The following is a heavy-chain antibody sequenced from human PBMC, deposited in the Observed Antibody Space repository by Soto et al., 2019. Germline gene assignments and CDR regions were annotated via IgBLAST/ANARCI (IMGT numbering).Heavy chain of an antibody. V-gene: IGHV3-73*02. CDR1: GFTFSDIA. Sequence: EVQLVEAGGGLVQPGGSLKLSCAASGFTFSDIAMHWVRQASGQGLEWVGRIDRKTYNYATTYGASVKGRFTISRDDSKNTVYLQMTSLKSEDTAVYYCVKYIGRPSTPADLGQGTLVTVSS. CDR2: IDRKTYNYAT. J-gene: IGHJ4*02. CDR3: VKYIGRPSTPAD. D-gene: IGHD1-26*01.